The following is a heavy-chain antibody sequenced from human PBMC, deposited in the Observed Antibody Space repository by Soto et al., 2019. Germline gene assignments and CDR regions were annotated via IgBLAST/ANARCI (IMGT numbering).Heavy chain of an antibody. J-gene: IGHJ4*02. CDR1: GASLRSGSYY. D-gene: IGHD3-10*01. Sequence: SETLSLTGTVSGASLRSGSYYWSWIRQPPGKGLEWIGYISHSGRTNYDPSLKSRLTMSVDTSQNQFSLQLNSVTAADTAVYYCSYGSSFDYWGQGTLVTVSS. V-gene: IGHV4-61*01. CDR2: ISHSGRT. CDR3: SYGSSFDY.